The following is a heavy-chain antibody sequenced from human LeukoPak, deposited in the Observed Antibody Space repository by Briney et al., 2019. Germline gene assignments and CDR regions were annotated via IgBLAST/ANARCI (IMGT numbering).Heavy chain of an antibody. J-gene: IGHJ6*03. CDR1: GYSISSGSY. CDR2: IYHSTST. CDR3: ERWYVHTYYMDV. V-gene: IGHV4-38-2*01. Sequence: SETLSLTCAVSGYSISSGSYWGWIRQPPGKGLEWIGSIYHSTSTYYNPSLKGRVTISVDTSKNQFSLKLSSVTAADTAVYYCERWYVHTYYMDVWGKGTTVTVSS. D-gene: IGHD1-1*01.